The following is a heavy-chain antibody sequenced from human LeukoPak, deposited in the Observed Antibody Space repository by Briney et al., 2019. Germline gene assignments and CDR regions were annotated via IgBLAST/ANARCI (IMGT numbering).Heavy chain of an antibody. V-gene: IGHV4-30-4*01. D-gene: IGHD3-22*01. CDR3: ARDHHYDRVVDV. CDR2: IYYSGST. CDR1: GGSISSGDYY. Sequence: KPSETLSLTCTVSGGSISSGDYYWSWIRQPPGKGLEWIGYIYYSGSTYYNPSLKSRVTISVDTSKNQFSLKVRSVTAADTAVYYCARDHHYDRVVDVWGQGTTVTVSS. J-gene: IGHJ6*02.